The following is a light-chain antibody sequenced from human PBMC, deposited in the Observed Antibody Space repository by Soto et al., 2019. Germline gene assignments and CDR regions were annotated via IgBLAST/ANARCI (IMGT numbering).Light chain of an antibody. V-gene: IGLV2-23*01. CDR1: SSDVGSYNF. J-gene: IGLJ3*02. CDR2: EGS. Sequence: QSALTQPASVSGSPGQSITISCTGSSSDVGSYNFVSWHQQHPGKAPKLMIYEGSKRPSGVSNRFSGSKSGNTASLTISGLQAEDEADYYCCSYAGSSTWVFGAGTKVTVL. CDR3: CSYAGSSTWV.